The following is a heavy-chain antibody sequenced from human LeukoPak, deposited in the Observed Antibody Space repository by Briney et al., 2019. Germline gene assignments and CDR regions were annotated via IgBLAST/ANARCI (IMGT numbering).Heavy chain of an antibody. CDR3: AIHGETTIFGVVITIYGMDV. J-gene: IGHJ6*02. CDR2: IDPNSGGT. V-gene: IGHV1-2*06. Sequence: ASVKVSCTASGYTFTGYYMHWVRQAPGHGLEWMGRIDPNSGGTNYAQNFQGRVTMTRDTSISTAYMELSRLRSDDTAVYYCAIHGETTIFGVVITIYGMDVWGQGTTVTVSS. CDR1: GYTFTGYY. D-gene: IGHD3-3*01.